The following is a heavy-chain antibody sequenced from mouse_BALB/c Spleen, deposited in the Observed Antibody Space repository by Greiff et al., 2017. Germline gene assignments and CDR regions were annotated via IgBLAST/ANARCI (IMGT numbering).Heavy chain of an antibody. CDR3: ARTARATVYFDY. J-gene: IGHJ2*01. CDR1: GYTFTSYW. V-gene: IGHV1S81*02. CDR2: INPSNGRT. D-gene: IGHD3-2*01. Sequence: VQLQQPGAELVKPGASVKLSCKASGYTFTSYWMHWVKQRPGQGLEWIGEINPSNGRTNYNEKFKSKATLTVDKSSSTAYMQLISLTSEDSAVYYCARTARATVYFDYWGKGTTLTVSS.